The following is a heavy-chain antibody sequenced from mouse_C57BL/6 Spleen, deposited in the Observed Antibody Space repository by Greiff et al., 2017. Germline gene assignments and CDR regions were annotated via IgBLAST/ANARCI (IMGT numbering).Heavy chain of an antibody. V-gene: IGHV7-3*01. CDR1: GFTFTDYY. CDR2: IRNKANGYTT. D-gene: IGHD1-1*01. J-gene: IGHJ2*01. CDR3: AKYGYYYGYYFDY. Sequence: EVNVVESGGGLVQPGGSLSLSCAASGFTFTDYYMSWVRQPPGKALEWLGFIRNKANGYTTEYSASVKGRFTISRDNTQSILYLQVNARRAEDSSTYYCAKYGYYYGYYFDYWGQGTTLTVSS.